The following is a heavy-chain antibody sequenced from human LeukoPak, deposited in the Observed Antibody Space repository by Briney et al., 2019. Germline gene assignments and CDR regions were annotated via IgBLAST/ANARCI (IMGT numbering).Heavy chain of an antibody. Sequence: SETLSLTCTVSGGSISSYYWSWIRQPAGKGLEWIGRIYTSGSTNYNPSLKSRVTMSVDTSKNQFSLKLSSVTAADTAVYYCARGSPEREDPGYGDYGPQDYWGQGTLVTVSS. V-gene: IGHV4-4*07. J-gene: IGHJ4*02. D-gene: IGHD4-17*01. CDR1: GGSISSYY. CDR3: ARGSPEREDPGYGDYGPQDY. CDR2: IYTSGST.